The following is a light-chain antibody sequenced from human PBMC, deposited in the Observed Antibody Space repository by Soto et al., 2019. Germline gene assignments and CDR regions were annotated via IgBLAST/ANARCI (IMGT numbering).Light chain of an antibody. CDR3: GAWDDSLSGLV. CDR2: SDD. CDR1: ISNIGKNA. Sequence: QCSLTQPPSASATPGQRFIISCSGSISNIGKNAVKWYQQFPGTAPKLLIHSDDQRPSGVPDRFSGSKSGTSASLTISGLQSEDEAHYYCGAWDDSLSGLVFGGGTKVTVL. V-gene: IGLV1-44*01. J-gene: IGLJ3*02.